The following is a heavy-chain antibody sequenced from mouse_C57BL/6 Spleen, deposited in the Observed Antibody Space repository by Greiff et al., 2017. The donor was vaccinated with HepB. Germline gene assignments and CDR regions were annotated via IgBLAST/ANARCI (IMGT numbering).Heavy chain of an antibody. CDR1: GFTFSDYG. Sequence: VHLVESGGGSVKPGGSLKLSCAASGFTFSDYGMHWVRQAPEKGLELVAYIISGSCTIYYAYTVKGRFTISRDNAKNTLFLQMTSLRSEDTAMYYCARGRHPWFAYWGQGTLVTVSA. CDR3: ARGRHPWFAY. J-gene: IGHJ3*01. D-gene: IGHD3-1*01. CDR2: IISGSCTI. V-gene: IGHV5-17*01.